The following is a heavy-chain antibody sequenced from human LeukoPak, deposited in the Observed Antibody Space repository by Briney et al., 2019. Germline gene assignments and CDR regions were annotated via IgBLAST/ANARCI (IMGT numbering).Heavy chain of an antibody. CDR1: GDTFTSYS. V-gene: IGHV1-69*05. J-gene: IGHJ4*02. CDR3: ARAPLRGYTYGRPFDY. Sequence: SVKVSCKASGDTFTSYSISWVRQARGQGLEWMGVIIPTFGTPNYAQKFQGRVTITTDESTSTAYMELSSLRSEDTAVYYCARAPLRGYTYGRPFDYWGQGTLVTVSS. CDR2: IIPTFGTP. D-gene: IGHD5-18*01.